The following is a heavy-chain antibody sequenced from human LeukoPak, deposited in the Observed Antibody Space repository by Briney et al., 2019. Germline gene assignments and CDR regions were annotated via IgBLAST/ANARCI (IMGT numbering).Heavy chain of an antibody. CDR1: GFSLSTSGVG. V-gene: IGHV2-5*01. CDR3: AHNGLYH. D-gene: IGHD2-2*03. Sequence: SGPTLVKPTQTLTLTCTFSGFSLSTSGVGVAWMRQSPGQAPEWLAVTYWNDDQRYSPSLKSRLTITKDTSKNQVVLTLTNMDPADTATYHCAHNGLYHWGQGTLVTVSS. CDR2: TYWNDDQ. J-gene: IGHJ5*02.